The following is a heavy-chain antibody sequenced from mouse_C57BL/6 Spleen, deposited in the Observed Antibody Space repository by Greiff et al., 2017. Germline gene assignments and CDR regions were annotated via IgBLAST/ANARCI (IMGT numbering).Heavy chain of an antibody. CDR2: IDPSDSYT. D-gene: IGHD1-1*01. CDR1: GYTFTSYW. V-gene: IGHV1-59*01. Sequence: VQLQQSGAELARPGASVKLSCKASGYTFTSYWMHWVKQRPGQGLEWIGVIDPSDSYTNYNQKFKGKATLTVDTSSSTAYMQLSSLTSEDSAVYYCVYYYGSSPFFDVWGTGTTVTVSS. J-gene: IGHJ1*03. CDR3: VYYYGSSPFFDV.